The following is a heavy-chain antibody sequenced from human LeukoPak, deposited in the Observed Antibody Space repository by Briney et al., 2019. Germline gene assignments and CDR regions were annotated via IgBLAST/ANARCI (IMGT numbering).Heavy chain of an antibody. V-gene: IGHV1-2*02. J-gene: IGHJ4*02. CDR2: INPNSGGT. CDR1: GYTFTNFG. CDR3: ARARASMVRGVIITERTFDY. D-gene: IGHD3-10*01. Sequence: ASVKVSCKASGYTFTNFGISWVRQAPGQGLEWMGWINPNSGGTNYAQKFQGRVTMTRDTSISTAYMELSRLRSDDTAVYYCARARASMVRGVIITERTFDYWGQGTLVTVSS.